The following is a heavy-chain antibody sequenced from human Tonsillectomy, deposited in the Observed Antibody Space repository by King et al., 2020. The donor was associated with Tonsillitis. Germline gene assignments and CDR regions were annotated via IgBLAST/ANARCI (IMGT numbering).Heavy chain of an antibody. J-gene: IGHJ4*02. CDR1: GFTFNSYA. CDR2: IGGYGYDI. Sequence: VQLVESGGGLVQPGGSLRLSCAASGFTFNSYAMSWVRQAPGKGLEWVSGIGGYGYDIYSADSVKGRFTISRDNSKNTLYLQMNSLRAEDTAVYYCAKSSGRLSIFGIVIMQFDYWGQGTLVTVSS. V-gene: IGHV3-23*04. CDR3: AKSSGRLSIFGIVIMQFDY. D-gene: IGHD3-3*01.